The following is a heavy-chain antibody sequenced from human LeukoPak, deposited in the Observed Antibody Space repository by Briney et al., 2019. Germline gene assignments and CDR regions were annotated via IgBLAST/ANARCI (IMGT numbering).Heavy chain of an antibody. V-gene: IGHV5-51*01. CDR2: IYPGDSDT. CDR3: ARQGCSSTSCYGGHRWFDP. Sequence: GESLKISCKGSGYSFTSYWIGWVRQMPGKGLEWMGIIYPGDSDTRYSPSFQGQVTISADKSISTAYLQWSSLKASDTAMYYCARQGCSSTSCYGGHRWFDPWGQGTLVTVSS. CDR1: GYSFTSYW. D-gene: IGHD2-2*01. J-gene: IGHJ5*02.